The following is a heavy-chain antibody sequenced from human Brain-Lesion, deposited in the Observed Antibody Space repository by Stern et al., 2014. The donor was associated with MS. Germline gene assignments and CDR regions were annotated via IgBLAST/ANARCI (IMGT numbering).Heavy chain of an antibody. CDR2: ISVGRDYI. V-gene: IGHV3-21*01. D-gene: IGHD2-2*01. Sequence: EVQLVESGGGLVKPGGSLRLSCEASGFTFNSYSMNWVRQAPGKGLEWVSSISVGRDYIYYADSVEGRFTISRDNAKNSLFLQMTTLRAEDTGVYYCARVDCSGTNCFYYYYGMDVWGQGTTVTVSS. J-gene: IGHJ6*02. CDR1: GFTFNSYS. CDR3: ARVDCSGTNCFYYYYGMDV.